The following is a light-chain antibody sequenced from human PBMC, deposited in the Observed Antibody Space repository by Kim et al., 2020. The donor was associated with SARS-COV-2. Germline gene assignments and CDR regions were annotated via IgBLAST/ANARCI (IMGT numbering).Light chain of an antibody. V-gene: IGLV3-1*01. CDR3: QAWDSSIYV. CDR2: RDN. CDR1: KLGDKY. Sequence: SMSPGQTASLTCSGDKLGDKYASWYQQKPGQSPVVVIFRDNRRPSGIPERFSGSNSGNTATLTISGTQAMDEADYYCQAWDSSIYVFGTGTKVPS. J-gene: IGLJ1*01.